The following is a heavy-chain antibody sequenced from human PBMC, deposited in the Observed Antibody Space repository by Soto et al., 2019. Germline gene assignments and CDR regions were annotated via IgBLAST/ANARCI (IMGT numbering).Heavy chain of an antibody. CDR1: GYSFTSYW. V-gene: IGHV5-51*01. J-gene: IGHJ4*02. D-gene: IGHD3-10*01. CDR2: IYPGDSDS. Sequence: GESLKISCKGSGYSFTSYWIGWVRQMPGKGLEWMGIIYPGDSDSRYSPSFQGQVTISVDKSITTAYLQWSSLKASDTAMYYCARIGDYGSGSYPYFDYWGQGTLVTVSS. CDR3: ARIGDYGSGSYPYFDY.